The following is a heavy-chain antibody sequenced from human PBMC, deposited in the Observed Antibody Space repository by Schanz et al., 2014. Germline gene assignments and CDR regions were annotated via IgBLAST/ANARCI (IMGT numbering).Heavy chain of an antibody. V-gene: IGHV4-30-4*07. J-gene: IGHJ5*02. CDR1: GGSISSGGYT. CDR3: ARGQDHAKTGDL. Sequence: QVQLQESGPGLVKPSQTLSLTCAVSGGSISSGGYTWSWIRQPPGKGLEWIGEVHPSGTTNYNPSLSYRVTMSVDASKNQFSLKLPSVTAADTAVYYCARGQDHAKTGDLWGRGTLVTISS. D-gene: IGHD2-2*01. CDR2: VHPSGTT.